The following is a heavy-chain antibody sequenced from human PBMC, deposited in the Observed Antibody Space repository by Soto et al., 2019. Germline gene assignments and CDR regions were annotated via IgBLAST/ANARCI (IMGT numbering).Heavy chain of an antibody. CDR2: ISGGGYTT. J-gene: IGHJ4*02. CDR3: AKRGTSGDSCHGSCPTGHGTPDYFDY. CDR1: GFTFSSYA. V-gene: IGHV3-23*01. D-gene: IGHD2-15*01. Sequence: GSLRLSCAASGFTFSSYAMTWVRQAPGKGLEWVSGISGGGYTTYYADAVKGRFTISRDNSKNTVYLQMNSLRAEDTAVYYCAKRGTSGDSCHGSCPTGHGTPDYFDYWGQAILVTVSS.